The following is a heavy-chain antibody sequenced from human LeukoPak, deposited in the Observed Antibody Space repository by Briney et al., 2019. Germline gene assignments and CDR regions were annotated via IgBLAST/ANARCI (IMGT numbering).Heavy chain of an antibody. CDR3: ARDGSLSSGWYPSIRNYYFDY. CDR1: GYTFTSYG. CDR2: IIPIFGTA. Sequence: SVKVSCKASGYTFTSYGISWVRQAPGQGLEWMGGIIPIFGTANYAQKFQGRVTITADESTSTAYMELSSLRSEDTAVYYCARDGSLSSGWYPSIRNYYFDYWGQGTLVTVSS. V-gene: IGHV1-69*13. J-gene: IGHJ4*02. D-gene: IGHD6-19*01.